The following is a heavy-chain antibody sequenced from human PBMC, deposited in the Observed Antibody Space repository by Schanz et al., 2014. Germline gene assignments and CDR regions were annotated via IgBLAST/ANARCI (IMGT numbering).Heavy chain of an antibody. V-gene: IGHV3-33*08. CDR1: GFTFSNHA. CDR2: IGYDGSEK. Sequence: VQLVESGGGVVRPGGSLRLSCAASGFTFSNHALSWVRQAPGKGLEWVANIGYDGSEKYYVDSVKGRFTISRDNSKDTLYLQMSGLTPEDTAVYYCARGPIPIQGVPMDFWGQGTLVTVSS. J-gene: IGHJ4*02. CDR3: ARGPIPIQGVPMDF. D-gene: IGHD3-10*01.